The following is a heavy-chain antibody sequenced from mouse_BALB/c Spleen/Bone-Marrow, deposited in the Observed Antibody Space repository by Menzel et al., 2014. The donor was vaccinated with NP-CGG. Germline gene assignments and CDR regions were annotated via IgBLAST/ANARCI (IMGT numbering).Heavy chain of an antibody. J-gene: IGHJ4*01. CDR1: GFNIKDTY. Sequence: VHVKQSGAELVKPGASVKLSCTAPGFNIKDTYMHWVKQRPEQGLEWIGRIDPANGNTKYDPKFQGKATITADTSSNTAYLQLSSLTSEDTAVYYGSSYAMDYWGQGTSVTVSS. V-gene: IGHV14-3*02. CDR2: IDPANGNT. CDR3: SSYAMDY.